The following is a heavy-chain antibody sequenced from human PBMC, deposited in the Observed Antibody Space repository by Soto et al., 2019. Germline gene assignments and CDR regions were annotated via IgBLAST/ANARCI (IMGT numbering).Heavy chain of an antibody. D-gene: IGHD6-19*01. V-gene: IGHV1-8*01. CDR1: GYTFTSYD. CDR3: ARGRIIVAGGFDP. J-gene: IGHJ5*02. Sequence: QVQLVQSGAEVKKPGASVKVSCKASGYTFTSYDIIWVRQATGQGLKWMGWMNPSTGNTDSAEKFQGRLTMTRNTSISTVYMELSSLSFEDTAVYYCARGRIIVAGGFDPWGQGTLVTVSS. CDR2: MNPSTGNT.